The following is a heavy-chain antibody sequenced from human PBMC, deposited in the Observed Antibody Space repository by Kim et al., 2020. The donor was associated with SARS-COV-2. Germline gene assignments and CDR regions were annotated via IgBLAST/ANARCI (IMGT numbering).Heavy chain of an antibody. V-gene: IGHV3-30*03. J-gene: IGHJ4*01. CDR1: GFTFSRYG. Sequence: GGSLRLSCAVSGFTFSRYGMNWVRQAPGKGLEWVALLSKDGSDKYYADSVKGRFTVSRDNSKNTLYLQMYSLRPDDTAVYYCAGDDVSGSWYFVVYWGQG. CDR2: LSKDGSDK. CDR3: AGDDVSGSWYFVVY. D-gene: IGHD3-22*01.